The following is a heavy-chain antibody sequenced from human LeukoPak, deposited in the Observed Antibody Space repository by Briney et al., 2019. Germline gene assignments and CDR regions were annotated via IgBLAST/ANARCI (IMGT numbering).Heavy chain of an antibody. CDR2: IYYSGST. CDR1: GGSISSYY. D-gene: IGHD5-24*01. J-gene: IGHJ4*02. Sequence: SETLSLTCTVSGGSISSYYWNWIRQPPGKGLEWIGYIYYSGSTNYNPSLKSRVTISVDTSKNQFSLKLASVTAADTAVYYCTRDNGFLDYWGQGTLVTVFS. V-gene: IGHV4-59*01. CDR3: TRDNGFLDY.